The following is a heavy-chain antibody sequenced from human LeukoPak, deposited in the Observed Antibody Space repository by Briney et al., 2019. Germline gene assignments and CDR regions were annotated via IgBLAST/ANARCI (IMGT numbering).Heavy chain of an antibody. CDR3: ARPGFDYGGLSVDY. D-gene: IGHD4-23*01. Sequence: ASVNVSYKSSGYTFTVYYMHWVRQAPGQGREWMGWINPNSGGTNYAEKFQGRVTMTRDTSISTAYMELSRLRSDDTAVYYCARPGFDYGGLSVDYWGQGTLVTVSS. J-gene: IGHJ4*02. V-gene: IGHV1-2*02. CDR1: GYTFTVYY. CDR2: INPNSGGT.